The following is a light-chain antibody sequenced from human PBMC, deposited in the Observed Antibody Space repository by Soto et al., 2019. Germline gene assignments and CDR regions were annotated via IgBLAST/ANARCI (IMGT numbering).Light chain of an antibody. Sequence: QSVLTQPASVSGSPGQSITISCAGTSSDVGGYNYVSWYQQHPGKVPRLIISDVNKRPSGVSDRFSGSKSGNTASLTISGLQAEDEADYYCASFTRSVTVVFGGATKLSVL. J-gene: IGLJ2*01. V-gene: IGLV2-14*03. CDR3: ASFTRSVTVV. CDR1: SSDVGGYNY. CDR2: DVN.